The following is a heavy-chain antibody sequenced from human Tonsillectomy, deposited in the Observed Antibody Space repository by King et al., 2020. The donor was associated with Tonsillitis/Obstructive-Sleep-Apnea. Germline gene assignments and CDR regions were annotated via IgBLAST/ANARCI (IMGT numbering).Heavy chain of an antibody. V-gene: IGHV4-4*07. Sequence: VQLQESGPGLVKPSETLSLTCTVSGGSISSYYWSWIRPPAGKGLEWIGRIYTSGSTNYNPSLKSRVTMSVDTSENQFSLQLSSVTAADTAVYYCAREGGVVVPAARVLDYWGQGTLVTVSS. CDR2: IYTSGST. CDR1: GGSISSYY. CDR3: AREGGVVVPAARVLDY. J-gene: IGHJ4*02. D-gene: IGHD2-2*01.